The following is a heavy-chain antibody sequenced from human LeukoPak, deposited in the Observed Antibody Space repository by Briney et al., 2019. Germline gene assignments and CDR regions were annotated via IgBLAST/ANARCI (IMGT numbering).Heavy chain of an antibody. Sequence: SETLSLTCTVSGGSISIYYWSWIRQPPGKGLEWLGYVYNSGSTDYNPSLKSRVAISADTSKNQFSLKLSSVTAADTAVYYCVRDRELFYWGQGTLVTVSS. J-gene: IGHJ4*02. CDR2: VYNSGST. V-gene: IGHV4-59*01. CDR3: VRDRELFY. CDR1: GGSISIYY. D-gene: IGHD1-7*01.